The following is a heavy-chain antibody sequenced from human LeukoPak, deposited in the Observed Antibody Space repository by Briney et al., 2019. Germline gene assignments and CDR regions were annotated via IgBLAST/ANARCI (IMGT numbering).Heavy chain of an antibody. Sequence: GGSLRLSCAASGFTLSSYAMSWVRQAPGKGLEWVSAISSGGDGTTYYADSVKGRFAISRDNSKNTLFLQMNSLRAEDTAVYYCAKATGYSGYDLVDYWGQGTLVTVSS. CDR1: GFTLSSYA. V-gene: IGHV3-23*01. J-gene: IGHJ4*02. CDR2: ISSGGDGTT. CDR3: AKATGYSGYDLVDY. D-gene: IGHD5-12*01.